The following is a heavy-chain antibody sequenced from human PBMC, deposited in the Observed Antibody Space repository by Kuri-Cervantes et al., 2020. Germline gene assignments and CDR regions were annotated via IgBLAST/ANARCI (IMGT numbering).Heavy chain of an antibody. J-gene: IGHJ4*02. CDR3: AHTGVGPFDY. CDR2: IYYSGST. V-gene: IGHV4-34*01. D-gene: IGHD1-26*01. Sequence: SETLSLTCAVYGGSFSGYYWSWIRQPPGKGLEWIGSIYYSGSTYYNPSLKSRVTISVDTSKNQFSLKLSSVTAADTAVYYCAHTGVGPFDYWGQGTLVTVSS. CDR1: GGSFSGYY.